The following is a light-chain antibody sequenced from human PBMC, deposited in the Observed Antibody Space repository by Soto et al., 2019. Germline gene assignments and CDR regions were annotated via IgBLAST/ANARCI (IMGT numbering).Light chain of an antibody. CDR2: EVT. CDR1: SSDVGIYKY. V-gene: IGLV2-14*01. Sequence: QSGLTQPASVSGSPGQSITISCTGTSSDVGIYKYVSWYQQHPGKAPNLMIYEVTNRPSGVSDRFSGSKSGNTASLTISGLQAEDEADYYCSSFTSSSTVVFGGGTQLTVL. J-gene: IGLJ2*01. CDR3: SSFTSSSTVV.